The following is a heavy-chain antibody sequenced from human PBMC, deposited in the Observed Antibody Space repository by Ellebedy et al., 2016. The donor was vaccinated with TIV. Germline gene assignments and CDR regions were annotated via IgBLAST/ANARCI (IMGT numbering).Heavy chain of an antibody. CDR1: GGSISSYY. CDR2: IYYSGST. J-gene: IGHJ4*02. CDR3: ARSGSYSTYFDY. D-gene: IGHD1-26*01. V-gene: IGHV4-59*01. Sequence: SETLSLTCTVSGGSISSYYWSWIRQPPGKGLEWIGYIYYSGSTNYNPSLKSRVTLSVDTSKNQFSLKLSSVTAADTAVYYCARSGSYSTYFDYWGQGTLVTVSS.